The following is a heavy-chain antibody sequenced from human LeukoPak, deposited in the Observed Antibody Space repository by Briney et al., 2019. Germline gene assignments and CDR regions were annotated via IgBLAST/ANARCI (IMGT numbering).Heavy chain of an antibody. D-gene: IGHD3-10*01. Sequence: ASVKVSCKASGYTFTSYGISWVRQAPGQGLEWTGWMNPNSGNTGYAQKFQGRVTMTRNTSISTAYMELSSLRSEDTAVYYCARAPSSGSLDYWGQGTLVTVSS. J-gene: IGHJ4*02. CDR2: MNPNSGNT. CDR3: ARAPSSGSLDY. V-gene: IGHV1-8*02. CDR1: GYTFTSYG.